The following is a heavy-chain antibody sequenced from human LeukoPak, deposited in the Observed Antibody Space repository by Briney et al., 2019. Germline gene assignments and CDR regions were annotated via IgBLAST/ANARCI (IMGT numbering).Heavy chain of an antibody. CDR2: ISDSGGGT. V-gene: IGHV3-23*01. Sequence: GGSLRLSCAASGFTFSSYAMSWVRQAPGKGLEWVSYISDSGGGTYYTDSVKGRFTISRDNSKNTLYLQMSSLRAEDTAVYYCAKGDSTVPATRRYDYWGQGTLVTVSS. J-gene: IGHJ4*02. CDR3: AKGDSTVPATRRYDY. CDR1: GFTFSSYA. D-gene: IGHD2-15*01.